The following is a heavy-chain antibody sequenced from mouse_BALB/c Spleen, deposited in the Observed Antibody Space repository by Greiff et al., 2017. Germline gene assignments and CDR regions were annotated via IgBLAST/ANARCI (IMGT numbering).Heavy chain of an antibody. CDR1: GFTFSSFG. D-gene: IGHD2-9*01. Sequence: EVKLEESGGGLVQPGGSRKLSCAASGFTFSSFGMHWVRQAPEKGLEWVAYISSGSSTIYYADTVKGRFTISRDNPKNTLFLQMTSLRSEDTAMYYCARSYYGYDGDYWGQGTTLTVSS. CDR2: ISSGSSTI. V-gene: IGHV5-17*02. CDR3: ARSYYGYDGDY. J-gene: IGHJ2*01.